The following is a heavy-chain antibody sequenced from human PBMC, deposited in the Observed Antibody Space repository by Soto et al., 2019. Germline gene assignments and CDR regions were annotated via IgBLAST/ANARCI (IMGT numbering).Heavy chain of an antibody. D-gene: IGHD5-12*01. CDR2: IYYSGST. V-gene: IGHV4-39*01. J-gene: IGHJ6*02. CDR1: GGSISSSSYY. CDR3: ASTLSLYRGYSGYDYYYYGMDV. Sequence: PSETLSLTCTVSGGSISSSSYYWGWIRQPPGKGLEWIGSIYYSGSTYYNPSLKSRVTISVDTSKNQSSLKLSSVTAADTAVYYCASTLSLYRGYSGYDYYYYGMDVWGQGTTVTVSS.